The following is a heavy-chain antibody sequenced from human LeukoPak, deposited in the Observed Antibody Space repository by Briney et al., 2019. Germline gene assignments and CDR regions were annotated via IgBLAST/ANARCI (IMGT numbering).Heavy chain of an antibody. Sequence: SQTVSLTCTVSGGSISSGSYYWSWIRQPAGKGLEWIGRVYTSGSTNYNPSLKSRVTISVDTSKNQFSLKLSSVTAADTAVYYCARDGSKGPLYYYYMDVWGKGTTVTVSS. J-gene: IGHJ6*03. D-gene: IGHD1-26*01. V-gene: IGHV4-61*02. CDR1: GGSISSGSYY. CDR3: ARDGSKGPLYYYYMDV. CDR2: VYTSGST.